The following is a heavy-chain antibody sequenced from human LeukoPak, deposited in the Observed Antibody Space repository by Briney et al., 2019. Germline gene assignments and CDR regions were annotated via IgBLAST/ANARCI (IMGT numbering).Heavy chain of an antibody. J-gene: IGHJ6*02. CDR2: IIPILGIA. Sequence: SVKVSCKASGGTFSSYAISWVRQAPGQGREWMGRIIPILGIANYAQKFQGRVTITADKSTSTAYMELSSLRSEDTAVYYCARGQGYCSGGSCYSDYYYGMDVWGQGTTVTVSS. CDR3: ARGQGYCSGGSCYSDYYYGMDV. V-gene: IGHV1-69*04. CDR1: GGTFSSYA. D-gene: IGHD2-15*01.